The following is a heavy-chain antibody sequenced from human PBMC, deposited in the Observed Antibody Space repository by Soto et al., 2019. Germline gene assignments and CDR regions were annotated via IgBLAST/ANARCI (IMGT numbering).Heavy chain of an antibody. J-gene: IGHJ4*02. CDR1: GFTFDDYA. Sequence: DVQLVESGGGLVQPGRSLRLSCAASGFTFDDYAMHWVRQAPGKGLEWVSGISWNSGSIGYADSVKGRFTISRDNAKNSLYLQMNSLRAEDTALYYCAKDSRGFIAVIDYWGQGTLVTVSS. CDR2: ISWNSGSI. V-gene: IGHV3-9*01. D-gene: IGHD6-19*01. CDR3: AKDSRGFIAVIDY.